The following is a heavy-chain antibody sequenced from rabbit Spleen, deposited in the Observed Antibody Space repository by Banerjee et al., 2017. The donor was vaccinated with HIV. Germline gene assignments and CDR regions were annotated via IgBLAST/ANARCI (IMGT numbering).Heavy chain of an antibody. CDR1: GFSLSSYA. D-gene: IGHD2-1*01. CDR3: ARRAGYGVYNYGGGMDL. J-gene: IGHJ6*01. V-gene: IGHV1S40*01. CDR2: IYTGSGST. Sequence: QSLEESGGGLVQPEGSLTLTCTVSGFSLSSYAMCWVRQAPGKGLEWIACIYTGSGSTYYASWAKGRFTISKTSSTTVTLQLNSLTAADTATYFCARRAGYGVYNYGGGMDLWGPGTLVTVS.